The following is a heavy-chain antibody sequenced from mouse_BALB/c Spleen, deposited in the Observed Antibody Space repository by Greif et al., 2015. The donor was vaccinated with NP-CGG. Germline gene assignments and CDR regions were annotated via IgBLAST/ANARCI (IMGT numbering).Heavy chain of an antibody. CDR3: TRVGLLYYFDY. J-gene: IGHJ2*01. V-gene: IGHV1-69*02. Sequence: QVQLQQSGAELVRPGASVKLSCKASGYTFTSYWINWVKQRPGQGLEWIGNIYPSDSYTNYNQKFKDKATLTVDKSSSTAYMQLSSPTSEDSAVYYCTRVGLLYYFDYWGQGTTLTVSS. CDR1: GYTFTSYW. CDR2: IYPSDSYT.